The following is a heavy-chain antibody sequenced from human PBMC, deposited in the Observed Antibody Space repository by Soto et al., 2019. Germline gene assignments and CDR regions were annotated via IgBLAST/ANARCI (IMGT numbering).Heavy chain of an antibody. Sequence: QVQLAQSGGEVKKLGASLKVSCKASGYTFTNYGISWMRQAPGQGLEWMEWISPYNGHTNSAQKFQDRMSMTTDTSTATAYMELRSLRTDDTAVYYCAREHPFIVATMSIDFWGQGTLVSVSS. D-gene: IGHD5-12*01. CDR3: AREHPFIVATMSIDF. CDR2: ISPYNGHT. V-gene: IGHV1-18*01. J-gene: IGHJ4*02. CDR1: GYTFTNYG.